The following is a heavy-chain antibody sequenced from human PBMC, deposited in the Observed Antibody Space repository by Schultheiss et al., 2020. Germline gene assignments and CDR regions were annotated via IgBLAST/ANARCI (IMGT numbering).Heavy chain of an antibody. CDR1: GFTFSSYS. Sequence: GGSLRLSCAASGFTFSSYSMNWVRQAPGKGLEWVSSISSSSSYIYYADSVKGRFTISRDNAKNSLYLQMNSLRAEDTAVYYCARDAVDTAMVTMYYWGQGTLVTVSS. V-gene: IGHV3-21*01. D-gene: IGHD5-18*01. J-gene: IGHJ4*02. CDR2: ISSSSSYI. CDR3: ARDAVDTAMVTMYY.